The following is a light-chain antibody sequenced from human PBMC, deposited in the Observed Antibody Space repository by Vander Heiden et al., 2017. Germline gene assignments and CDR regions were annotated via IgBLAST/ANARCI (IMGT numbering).Light chain of an antibody. Sequence: DIQMTQSPSSLSASVGDRVTITCRASQSISSYLNWYQQKPGKAPKLLIYAASSLQSGVPSRFSGSGSGTDFTFTISSLQPEDFATYYCQQSYSTRYTFGQGIKLEIK. CDR3: QQSYSTRYT. V-gene: IGKV1-39*01. CDR2: AAS. J-gene: IGKJ2*01. CDR1: QSISSY.